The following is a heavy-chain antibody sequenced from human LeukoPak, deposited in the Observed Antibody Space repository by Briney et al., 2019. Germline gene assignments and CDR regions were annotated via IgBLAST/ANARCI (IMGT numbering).Heavy chain of an antibody. J-gene: IGHJ4*02. CDR1: GFTFSSYG. D-gene: IGHD3-22*01. V-gene: IGHV3-33*01. Sequence: GGSLRLSCAASGFTFSSYGMHWVRQAPGKGLEWVAVIWYDGSNKYYADSVKGRFTISRDNSKNTLYLQMNSLRAEDTAVYYCAALYDYYDSSGYSEDYWGQGTLVTVSS. CDR2: IWYDGSNK. CDR3: AALYDYYDSSGYSEDY.